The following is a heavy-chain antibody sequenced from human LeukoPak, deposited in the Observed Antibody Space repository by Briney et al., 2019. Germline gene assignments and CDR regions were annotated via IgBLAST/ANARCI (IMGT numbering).Heavy chain of an antibody. CDR2: ISSSGSTI. D-gene: IGHD2/OR15-2a*01. CDR3: ARDLSRFTSVDRPYDY. CDR1: GFTFSSYE. J-gene: IGHJ4*02. V-gene: IGHV3-48*03. Sequence: GGSLRLSCAASGFTFSSYEMNWVRQAPGKGLEWVSYISSSGSTIYYADSVKGRFTISRDNAKNSLYLQMNSLGAEDSAVYYCARDLSRFTSVDRPYDYWGQGTLVTVSS.